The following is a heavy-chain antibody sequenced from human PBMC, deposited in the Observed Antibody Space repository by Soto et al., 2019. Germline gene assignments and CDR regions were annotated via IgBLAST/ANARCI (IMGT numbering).Heavy chain of an antibody. J-gene: IGHJ6*02. CDR1: GYTFTSYG. Sequence: QVQLVQSGAEVKKPGASVKVSCKASGYTFTSYGISWVRQAPGQGLEWMGWISAYNGNTNYAQQLQGKATMTTDTSTSTAYMELRSLRSDDTAVYYCASPYGDYGTGYYYYYGMDVWGHGTTVTVSS. V-gene: IGHV1-18*01. D-gene: IGHD4-17*01. CDR2: ISAYNGNT. CDR3: ASPYGDYGTGYYYYYGMDV.